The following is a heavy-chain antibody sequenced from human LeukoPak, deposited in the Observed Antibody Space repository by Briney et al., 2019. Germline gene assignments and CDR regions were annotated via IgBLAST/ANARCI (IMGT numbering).Heavy chain of an antibody. CDR2: IYYSGST. Sequence: SETLSLTCTVSGGSISSSSYYWGWIRQPPGKGLEWIGSIYYSGSTYYNPSLKSRVTISVDTSKNQFSLKLSSVTAADTAVYYCARERKNYDSSGSQFDPWGQGTLVTVSS. D-gene: IGHD3-22*01. J-gene: IGHJ5*02. V-gene: IGHV4-39*07. CDR3: ARERKNYDSSGSQFDP. CDR1: GGSISSSSYY.